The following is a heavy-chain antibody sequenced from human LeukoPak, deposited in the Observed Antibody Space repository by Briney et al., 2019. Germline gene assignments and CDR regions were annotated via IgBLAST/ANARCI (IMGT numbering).Heavy chain of an antibody. Sequence: SVKVSCRASGGTFSSYAISWVRQAPGQGLEWMGRIIPIFGTANYAQKVQGRVTITKDESTSTAYMELGSLRSEDTDVYYCARTGIRRDSSSWYGFDYWGQGTLVTVSS. D-gene: IGHD6-13*01. CDR2: IIPIFGTA. V-gene: IGHV1-69*05. CDR1: GGTFSSYA. CDR3: ARTGIRRDSSSWYGFDY. J-gene: IGHJ4*02.